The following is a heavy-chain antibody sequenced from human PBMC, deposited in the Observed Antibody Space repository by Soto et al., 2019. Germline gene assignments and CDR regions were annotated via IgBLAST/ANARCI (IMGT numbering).Heavy chain of an antibody. Sequence: PGGSLRLSCAASGFTFSSFAMSWVRQAPGKGLEWVSGISGVGGNTYYADSVKGRFTISRDNSKNTLHLQMNSLRAEDTAVYYCAKDGWNFTPDPWGQGTLVTVSS. CDR1: GFTFSSFA. D-gene: IGHD1-7*01. CDR3: AKDGWNFTPDP. CDR2: ISGVGGNT. V-gene: IGHV3-23*01. J-gene: IGHJ5*02.